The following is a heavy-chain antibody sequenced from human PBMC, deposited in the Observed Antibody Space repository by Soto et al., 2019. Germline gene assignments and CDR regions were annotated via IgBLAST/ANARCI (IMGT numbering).Heavy chain of an antibody. CDR2: IYHSGST. CDR1: GGSISSGGYS. D-gene: IGHD2-2*01. J-gene: IGHJ4*02. CDR3: ARVIVLVPAAPYGGYFDY. V-gene: IGHV4-30-2*01. Sequence: QLLESGSGLVKPSQTLSLTCAVSGGSISSGGYSWSWIRQPPGKGLEWIGYIYHSGSTYYNPSLKSRVTISVDRSKNQFSLKLSSVTATDTAVYYCARVIVLVPAAPYGGYFDYWGQGTLVTVSS.